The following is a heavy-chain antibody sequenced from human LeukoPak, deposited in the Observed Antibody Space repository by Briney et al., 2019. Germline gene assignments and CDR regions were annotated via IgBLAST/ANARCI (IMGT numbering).Heavy chain of an antibody. D-gene: IGHD5-18*01. V-gene: IGHV3-11*03. CDR3: ARTRGYGYGYVY. CDR2: ISSSSSYT. J-gene: IGHJ4*02. Sequence: GGSLRLFCAASGFTFSDYYMSSIRQARGKGLEGVSYISSSSSYTNYADSVKGQFTISRDNAKTALYLQMNSLRAEDTAVYYCARTRGYGYGYVYWGQGALVTVSS. CDR1: GFTFSDYY.